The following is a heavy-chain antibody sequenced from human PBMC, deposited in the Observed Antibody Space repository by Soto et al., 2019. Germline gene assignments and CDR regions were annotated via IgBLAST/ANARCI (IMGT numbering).Heavy chain of an antibody. V-gene: IGHV3-30-3*01. CDR3: ARESYDSSGYEKAFDY. CDR1: GFTFSSYA. J-gene: IGHJ4*02. CDR2: ISYDGSNK. D-gene: IGHD3-22*01. Sequence: LRLSCAASGFTFSSYAMHWVRQAPGKGLEWVAVISYDGSNKYYADSVKGRFTISRDNSKNTLYLQMNSLRAEDTAVYYCARESYDSSGYEKAFDYWGQGTLVTVS.